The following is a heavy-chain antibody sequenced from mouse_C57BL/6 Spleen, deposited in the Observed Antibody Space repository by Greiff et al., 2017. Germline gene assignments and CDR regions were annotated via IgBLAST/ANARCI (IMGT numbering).Heavy chain of an antibody. CDR1: GYAFSRYW. D-gene: IGHD4-1*01. Sequence: VQLQESGAELVKPGASVKISCKASGYAFSRYWMHWVKQRPGQGLEWIGQIYPGDGDTNYNGKFKGKATLTADKSSSTAYMQLSSLTSEDSAVYFCARGRTGPDYWGQGTTLTVSS. J-gene: IGHJ2*01. CDR2: IYPGDGDT. CDR3: ARGRTGPDY. V-gene: IGHV1-80*01.